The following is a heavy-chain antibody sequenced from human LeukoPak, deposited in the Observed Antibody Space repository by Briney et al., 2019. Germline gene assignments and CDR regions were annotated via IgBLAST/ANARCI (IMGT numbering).Heavy chain of an antibody. CDR1: GDSISNYY. D-gene: IGHD3-10*01. CDR3: ARVSLVRGAPDYYFDY. Sequence: LETLSLTCTVSGDSISNYYWSWIRQPAGKGLEWIGRIYTSGSTNYNPSLKSRVTMSVDTSKNQFSLKLSSVTAADTAVYYCARVSLVRGAPDYYFDYWGQGTLVTVSS. CDR2: IYTSGST. V-gene: IGHV4-4*07. J-gene: IGHJ4*02.